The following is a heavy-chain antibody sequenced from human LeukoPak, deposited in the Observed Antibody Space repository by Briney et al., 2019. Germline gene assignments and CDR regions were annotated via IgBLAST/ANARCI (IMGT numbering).Heavy chain of an antibody. CDR1: GGSFSGYY. CDR2: INHSGST. CDR3: AFSPKYSSGWYFEYYFDY. D-gene: IGHD6-19*01. Sequence: SETLSLTCAVYGGSFSGYYWSWIRQPPGKGLEWIGEINHSGSTNYNPSLKSRVTISVDTSKNQFSLKLSSVTAADTAVYYCAFSPKYSSGWYFEYYFDYWGQGTLVTVSS. J-gene: IGHJ4*02. V-gene: IGHV4-34*01.